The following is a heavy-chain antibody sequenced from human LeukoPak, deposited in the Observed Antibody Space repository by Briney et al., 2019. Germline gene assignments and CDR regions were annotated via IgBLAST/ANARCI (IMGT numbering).Heavy chain of an antibody. J-gene: IGHJ4*02. Sequence: GALRLSCVASGFPFSSYWMAWVRQAPGKGLEWVANIKKDGTEKYFVDSVMGRFTISRDNAKNSLYLQMNSLRAEDTAVYYCARMSSSSWYVCDYWGQGTLVTVSS. CDR2: IKKDGTEK. D-gene: IGHD6-13*01. CDR1: GFPFSSYW. CDR3: ARMSSSSWYVCDY. V-gene: IGHV3-7*01.